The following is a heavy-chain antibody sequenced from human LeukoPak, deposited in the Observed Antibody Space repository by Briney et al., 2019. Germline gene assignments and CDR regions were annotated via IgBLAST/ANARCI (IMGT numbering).Heavy chain of an antibody. J-gene: IGHJ4*02. D-gene: IGHD5-24*01. CDR3: ARGRVPELVRRDGYNVFDY. Sequence: SETLSLTCTVSGGSISSGSYYWSWIRQPAGKGLEWIGRIYTSGSTNYNPPLKSRVTISVDTSKNQFSLKLSSVTAADTAVYYCARGRVPELVRRDGYNVFDYWGQGTLVTVSS. V-gene: IGHV4-61*02. CDR2: IYTSGST. CDR1: GGSISSGSYY.